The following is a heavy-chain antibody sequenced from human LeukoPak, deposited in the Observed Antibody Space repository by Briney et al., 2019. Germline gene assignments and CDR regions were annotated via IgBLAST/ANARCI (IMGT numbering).Heavy chain of an antibody. D-gene: IGHD3-22*01. CDR1: GGSISSYY. CDR3: ARTYYYDSRGYYHEGAFDI. CDR2: VYYSGST. J-gene: IGHJ3*02. V-gene: IGHV4-59*01. Sequence: PSETLSLTCTVSGGSISSYYWSWIRQPPGKGLEWIGYVYYSGSTNYNPSLKSRVTISVDTSKNQFSLKLSSVTAADTAVYYCARTYYYDSRGYYHEGAFDIWGQGTMVTVSS.